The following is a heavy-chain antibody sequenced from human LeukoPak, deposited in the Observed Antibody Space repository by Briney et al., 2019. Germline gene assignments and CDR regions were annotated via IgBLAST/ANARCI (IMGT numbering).Heavy chain of an antibody. CDR3: AKTTVTSEEYFYYYMDV. J-gene: IGHJ6*03. CDR1: GYTFTSYG. V-gene: IGHV1-18*01. Sequence: ASVKVSCKASGYTFTSYGLSWVRQAPGQGLEWMGCIITYNGNTYYSQKLQGRVTMTTDTSTSTAYMELRSLRSDDTAVYYCAKTTVTSEEYFYYYMDVWGKGTTVTVSS. CDR2: IITYNGNT. D-gene: IGHD4-17*01.